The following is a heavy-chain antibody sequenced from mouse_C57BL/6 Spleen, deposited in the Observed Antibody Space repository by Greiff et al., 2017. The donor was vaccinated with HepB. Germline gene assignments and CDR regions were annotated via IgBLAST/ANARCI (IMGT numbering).Heavy chain of an antibody. CDR2: INPYNGGT. V-gene: IGHV1-19*01. CDR3: ARGMDTTVVADDY. Sequence: EVQLQQSGPVLVKPGASVKMSCKASGYTFTDYYMNWVKQSHGKSLEWIGVINPYNGGTSYNQKFKGKATLTVDKSSSTAYMELNSLTSEDSAVYYCARGMDTTVVADDYWGQGTTLTVSS. J-gene: IGHJ2*01. CDR1: GYTFTDYY. D-gene: IGHD1-1*01.